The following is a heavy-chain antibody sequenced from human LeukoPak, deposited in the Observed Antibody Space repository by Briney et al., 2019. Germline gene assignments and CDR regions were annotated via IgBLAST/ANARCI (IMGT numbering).Heavy chain of an antibody. D-gene: IGHD3-22*01. V-gene: IGHV1-69*05. Sequence: SAKVSCKASGGTFSSYAISWVRQAPGQGLEWMGRIIPIFGTANYAQKFQGRVTITTDESTSTAYMELSSLRSEDTAVYYCARDLGYDYGDDWGQGTLVTASS. J-gene: IGHJ4*02. CDR2: IIPIFGTA. CDR3: ARDLGYDYGDD. CDR1: GGTFSSYA.